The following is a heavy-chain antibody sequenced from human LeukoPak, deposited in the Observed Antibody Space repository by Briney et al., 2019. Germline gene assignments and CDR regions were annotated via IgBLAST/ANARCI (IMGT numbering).Heavy chain of an antibody. CDR3: ARGGFYYGMDL. Sequence: GGSLRLSCAASGFTFSSYSMYWVRQAPGKGLEWVSSISSSSSYIYYADSVKGRFTISRDNAKNSLYLQMNSLRAEDTAVYYCARGGFYYGMDLWGQGTTVTVSS. CDR1: GFTFSSYS. V-gene: IGHV3-21*01. CDR2: ISSSSSYI. J-gene: IGHJ6*02.